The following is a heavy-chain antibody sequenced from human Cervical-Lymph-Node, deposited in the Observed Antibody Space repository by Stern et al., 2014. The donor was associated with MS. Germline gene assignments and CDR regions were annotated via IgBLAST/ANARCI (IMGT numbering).Heavy chain of an antibody. V-gene: IGHV4-61*02. J-gene: IGHJ4*02. CDR1: GGSISSGSYY. Sequence: QVQLQESGPGLVKPSQTLSLTCTVSGGSISSGSYYWSWIRQPAGKGLEWIGRIYTSGSTNYNPSLKSRGNISVATSKNQFSLKLSSVTAADTAVYYCARERGGYSYGYPPYFDYWGQGTLVTVSS. CDR2: IYTSGST. CDR3: ARERGGYSYGYPPYFDY. D-gene: IGHD5-18*01.